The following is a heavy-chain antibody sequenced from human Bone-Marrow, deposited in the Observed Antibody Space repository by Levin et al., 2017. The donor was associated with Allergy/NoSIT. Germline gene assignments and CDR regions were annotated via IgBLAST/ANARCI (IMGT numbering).Heavy chain of an antibody. D-gene: IGHD2-21*01. CDR1: GFTVSSNY. Sequence: GGSLRLSCAASGFTVSSNYMSWVRQAPGKGLEWVSVIYSGGSTYYADSVKGRFTISRDNSKNTLYLQMNSLRAEDTAVYYCATRSIPLYYYYGMDVWGQGTTVTVSS. CDR3: ATRSIPLYYYYGMDV. CDR2: IYSGGST. V-gene: IGHV3-53*01. J-gene: IGHJ6*02.